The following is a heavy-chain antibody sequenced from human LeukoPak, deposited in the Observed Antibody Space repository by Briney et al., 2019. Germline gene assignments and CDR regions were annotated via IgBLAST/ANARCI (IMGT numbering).Heavy chain of an antibody. CDR1: GGTFSSYA. J-gene: IGHJ5*02. CDR3: ARDVLLVPRWFDP. Sequence: SVKVSCKASGGTFSSYAISWVRQAPGQGLEWMGGIIPIFGTANYAQKLQGRVTMTTDTSTSTAYMELRSLRSDDTAIYYCARDVLLVPRWFDPWGQGTLVTVPS. D-gene: IGHD6-13*01. V-gene: IGHV1-69*05. CDR2: IIPIFGTA.